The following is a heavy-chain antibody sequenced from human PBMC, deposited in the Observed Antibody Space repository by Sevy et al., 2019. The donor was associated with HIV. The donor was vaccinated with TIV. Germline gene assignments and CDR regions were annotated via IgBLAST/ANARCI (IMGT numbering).Heavy chain of an antibody. D-gene: IGHD2-21*02. J-gene: IGHJ6*02. CDR2: ISGNSAAI. V-gene: IGHV3-48*02. CDR1: GFTFSRYS. CDR3: ARGPDCGGDCDIGFYYPLDV. Sequence: GGSLRLSCAASGFTFSRYSMNWVRQAPGKGLKWISYISGNSAAIYYADSVKGRFTVSRDNDNDALYLQLNSLRYDDTALYYCARGPDCGGDCDIGFYYPLDVWGQGTTVTVSS.